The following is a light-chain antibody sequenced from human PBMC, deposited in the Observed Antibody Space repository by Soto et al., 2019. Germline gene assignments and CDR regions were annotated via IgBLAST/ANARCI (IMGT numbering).Light chain of an antibody. CDR3: RQYNNWPPMYT. CDR2: GAL. CDR1: QSVSFN. J-gene: IGKJ2*01. Sequence: EIVMTQSPATLSVSPGERATLSCRASQSVSFNLAWYQQKPGQAPRLLIYGALTRATGIPARFSGSGSGTEFTLAISSLQSEDFAVYSCRQYNNWPPMYTFGQGTKVEIK. V-gene: IGKV3D-15*01.